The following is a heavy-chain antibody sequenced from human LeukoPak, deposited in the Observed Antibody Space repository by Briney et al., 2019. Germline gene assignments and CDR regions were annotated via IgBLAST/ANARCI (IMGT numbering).Heavy chain of an antibody. CDR1: GFTFSGSA. D-gene: IGHD1-26*01. Sequence: GGSLRLSCATSGFTFSGSAMHWVRRAPGKGLEWVAIISYDETNKYYTDSVKGRFTISRDNSKNTLFLQVTSLKTEDTAVYYCAKHPGDFTGIVNYYYMDLWGKGTTVTVSS. J-gene: IGHJ6*03. CDR2: ISYDETNK. CDR3: AKHPGDFTGIVNYYYMDL. V-gene: IGHV3-30*18.